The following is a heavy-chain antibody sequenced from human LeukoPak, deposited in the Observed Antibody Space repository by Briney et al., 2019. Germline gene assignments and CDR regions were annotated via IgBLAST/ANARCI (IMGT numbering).Heavy chain of an antibody. J-gene: IGHJ4*02. Sequence: GGPLGLSFPASGFPLSNAWLNWVRRAPGKGREWFGRIKSKTDGGTTDYAAPVKGRFTISRDDSKNTLYLQMNSLKTADTAVYYCTTVSRLVRYYFDYWGQGTLVTVSS. CDR3: TTVSRLVRYYFDY. CDR2: IKSKTDGGTT. V-gene: IGHV3-15*07. CDR1: GFPLSNAW. D-gene: IGHD6-19*01.